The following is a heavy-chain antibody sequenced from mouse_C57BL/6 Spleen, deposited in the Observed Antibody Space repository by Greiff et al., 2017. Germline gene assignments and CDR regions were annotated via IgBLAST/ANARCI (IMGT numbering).Heavy chain of an antibody. J-gene: IGHJ2*01. D-gene: IGHD2-3*01. Sequence: VQLQQPGAELVKPGASVKLSCKASGYTFTSYWMHWVKQRPGQGLEWIGMIHPNSGSTNYNEKFKSKATLTVDKSSSTAYRQLSSLTSEDSAVYYCARVKDGYYYFDYWGQGTTLTVSS. CDR1: GYTFTSYW. CDR3: ARVKDGYYYFDY. V-gene: IGHV1-64*01. CDR2: IHPNSGST.